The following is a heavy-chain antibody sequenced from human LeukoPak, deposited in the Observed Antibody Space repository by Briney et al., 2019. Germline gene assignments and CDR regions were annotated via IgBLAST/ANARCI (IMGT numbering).Heavy chain of an antibody. CDR1: GYSFTNYS. CDR3: ARRNGDYGLDY. D-gene: IGHD4-17*01. J-gene: IGHJ4*02. V-gene: IGHV5-51*01. Sequence: GGSLKISCKGSGYSFTNYSIGWVRQMPGKGLEYMGIIYPGDSDATYSPSFQGQVTISADKSSSTAYLQWSSLKASDTAMYYCARRNGDYGLDYWGQGTLVTVSS. CDR2: IYPGDSDA.